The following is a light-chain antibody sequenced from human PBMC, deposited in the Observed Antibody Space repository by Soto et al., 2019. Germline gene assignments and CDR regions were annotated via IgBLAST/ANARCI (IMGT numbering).Light chain of an antibody. CDR3: QQSYSTPWT. J-gene: IGKJ1*01. CDR1: QSISSY. CDR2: AAS. V-gene: IGKV1-39*01. Sequence: DIQMTQSPSSLSASVGDRVTITCRASQSISSYLNWYQQKPGKAPKLLIYAASSLQSGVPSRFSGSGSGTDSTLTISSLQPEDFATYYCQQSYSTPWTFGQGTKVDIK.